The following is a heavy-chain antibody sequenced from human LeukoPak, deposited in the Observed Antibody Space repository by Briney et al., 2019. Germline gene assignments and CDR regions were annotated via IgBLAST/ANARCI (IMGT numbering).Heavy chain of an antibody. V-gene: IGHV3-23*01. J-gene: IGHJ4*02. CDR2: ISSSGGST. Sequence: GGSLRLSCAASGFTFSDHYMDWVRQAPGKGLEWVSAISSSGGSTYYADSVKGRFTISRDNSKNTLYLQMNSLRAEDTAVYYCARVPGSGSYPFDYWGQGTLVTVSS. D-gene: IGHD1-26*01. CDR1: GFTFSDHY. CDR3: ARVPGSGSYPFDY.